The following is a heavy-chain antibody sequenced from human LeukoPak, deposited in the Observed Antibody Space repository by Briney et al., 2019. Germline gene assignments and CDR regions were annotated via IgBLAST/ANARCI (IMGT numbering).Heavy chain of an antibody. V-gene: IGHV3-7*01. Sequence: GGSLRLSCAASGFTFTNYWMNWVRQAPGKGLEWVANVNPAGISKYYVDSVKGRFTISRDNVKSSLYLEMNSLRVEDTAVYYCTRERWLQPDYWGQGTLVAVSS. CDR3: TRERWLQPDY. CDR2: VNPAGISK. J-gene: IGHJ4*02. D-gene: IGHD5-24*01. CDR1: GFTFTNYW.